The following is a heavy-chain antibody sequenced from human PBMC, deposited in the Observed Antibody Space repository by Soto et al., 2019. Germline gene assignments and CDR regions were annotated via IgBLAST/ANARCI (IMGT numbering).Heavy chain of an antibody. CDR2: IYWDDDK. CDR3: AHRASRYYYDSSGYYGGSGFDY. J-gene: IGHJ4*02. Sequence: QITLKESGPTLVKPTQTLTLTCTFSGFSLSTSGVGVGWIRQPPGKALEWLALIYWDDDKRYSPSLKSRLTITKDTSKNQVVLTMTNMDPVDTATYYCAHRASRYYYDSSGYYGGSGFDYWGQGTLVTVSS. CDR1: GFSLSTSGVG. D-gene: IGHD3-22*01. V-gene: IGHV2-5*02.